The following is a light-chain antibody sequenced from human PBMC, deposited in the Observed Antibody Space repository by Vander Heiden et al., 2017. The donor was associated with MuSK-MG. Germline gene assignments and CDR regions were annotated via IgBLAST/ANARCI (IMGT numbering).Light chain of an antibody. V-gene: IGKV3-20*01. CDR2: DAS. CDR3: QQYGDSPLIT. J-gene: IGKJ5*01. CDR1: QSVPSDF. Sequence: EIVLTQSPGTLSLSPGEGATLSCRASQSVPSDFLAWYQQIPCQAPRLLIYDASTRATGIPDRFSDSGSGTDFTLTISRREAEDFAVYYCQQYGDSPLITFGQGTRLDIK.